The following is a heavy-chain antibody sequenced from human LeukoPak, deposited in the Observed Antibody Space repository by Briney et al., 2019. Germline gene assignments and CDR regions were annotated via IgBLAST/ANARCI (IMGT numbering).Heavy chain of an antibody. CDR1: GFTFDDYA. CDR2: ISWNSGSI. J-gene: IGHJ4*02. CDR3: AKDGPYDSSGYAPD. D-gene: IGHD3-22*01. V-gene: IGHV3-9*01. Sequence: QPGRSLRLSCAASGFTFDDYAMHWVRQAPGKGLEWVSGISWNSGSIGYADSVKGRFTISGDNAKNSLYLQMNSLRAEDTALYYCAKDGPYDSSGYAPDWGQGTLVTVSS.